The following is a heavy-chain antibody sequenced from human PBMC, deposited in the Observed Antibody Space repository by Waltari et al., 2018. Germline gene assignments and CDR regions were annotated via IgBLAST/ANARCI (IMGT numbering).Heavy chain of an antibody. V-gene: IGHV3-7*03. Sequence: EVQLVESGGGLVQPGGSLRLSCAAPGFTFIGYWMSWVGQAPGKGPEFVGNIKEDGSEKNYVDSVKGRFIISRDNAKNAGYLQMNSLRVEDTAVYYCAREARSPTNWGQGTLVTASS. CDR1: GFTFIGYW. CDR2: IKEDGSEK. J-gene: IGHJ4*02. D-gene: IGHD6-6*01. CDR3: AREARSPTN.